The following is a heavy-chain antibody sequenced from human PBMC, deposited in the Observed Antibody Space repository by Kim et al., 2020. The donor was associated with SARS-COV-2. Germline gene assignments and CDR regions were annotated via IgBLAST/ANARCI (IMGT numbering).Heavy chain of an antibody. J-gene: IGHJ3*02. CDR2: IYSGGST. Sequence: GGSLRLSCAASGFTVSSNYMSWVRQAPGKGLEWVSVIYSGGSTYYADSVKGRFTISRDNSKNTLYLQMNSLRAEDTAVYYCARGPSTTLGKDAFDIWGQGTMVTVSS. CDR3: ARGPSTTLGKDAFDI. D-gene: IGHD2-2*01. CDR1: GFTVSSNY. V-gene: IGHV3-53*01.